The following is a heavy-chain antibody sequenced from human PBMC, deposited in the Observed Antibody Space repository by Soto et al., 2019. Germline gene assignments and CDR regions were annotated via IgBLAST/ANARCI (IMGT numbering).Heavy chain of an antibody. CDR3: ATVPSTAMSNQIDH. CDR1: GFTLSTYG. J-gene: IGHJ4*02. Sequence: QVQLVESGGGAVQPGRSLRLSWAASGFTLSTYGMHWVRQAPGKGLEWVAVIRYDGRKKYYADSVKGRFTSSRDKSKNSMYLRMNSLRAEDTAVYYCATVPSTAMSNQIDHWGQGTLVTVSS. V-gene: IGHV3-33*01. D-gene: IGHD5-18*01. CDR2: IRYDGRKK.